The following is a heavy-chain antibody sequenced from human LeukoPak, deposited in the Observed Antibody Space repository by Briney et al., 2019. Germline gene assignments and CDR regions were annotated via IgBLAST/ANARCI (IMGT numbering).Heavy chain of an antibody. D-gene: IGHD3-10*01. CDR2: MNPNSGNT. CDR1: GYTFTSYD. V-gene: IGHV1-8*01. Sequence: GASVKVSCKASGYTFTSYDINWVRQATGQGLEWMGLMNPNSGNTGYAQKFQGRVTMTRNTSISTAYMELSSLRSEDTAVYYCARGEYYGSGSYYNPDFDYWGQGTLVTVSS. J-gene: IGHJ4*02. CDR3: ARGEYYGSGSYYNPDFDY.